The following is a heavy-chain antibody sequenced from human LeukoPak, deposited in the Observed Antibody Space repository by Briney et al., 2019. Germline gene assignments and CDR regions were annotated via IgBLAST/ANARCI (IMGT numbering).Heavy chain of an antibody. V-gene: IGHV3-49*04. CDR3: TRDGEAFDILTGYYEGSGYFDY. J-gene: IGHJ4*02. Sequence: QSGGSLRLSCTASGFTFGDYAMSWVRQAPGKGLEWVGFIRSKAYGGTTEYAASVKGRFTISRDDSKSIAYLQMNSLKTEDTAVYYCTRDGEAFDILTGYYEGSGYFDYWGQGTLVTVSS. CDR1: GFTFGDYA. D-gene: IGHD3-9*01. CDR2: IRSKAYGGTT.